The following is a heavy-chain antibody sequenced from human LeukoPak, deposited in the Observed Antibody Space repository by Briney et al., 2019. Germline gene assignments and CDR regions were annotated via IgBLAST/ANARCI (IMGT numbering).Heavy chain of an antibody. CDR2: VHPDSGET. CDR1: GGTFSGYY. J-gene: IGHJ6*03. CDR3: ARDGRYCSSTSCYPSYYYYMDV. Sequence: GASVKVSCKASGGTFSGYYMHWVRQVSGQGLEWMGWVHPDSGETNYAQKFQGRVTVTRDTSISTVYMEMGGLLSDDTAVYYCARDGRYCSSTSCYPSYYYYMDVWGKGTTVTVSS. V-gene: IGHV1-2*02. D-gene: IGHD2-2*01.